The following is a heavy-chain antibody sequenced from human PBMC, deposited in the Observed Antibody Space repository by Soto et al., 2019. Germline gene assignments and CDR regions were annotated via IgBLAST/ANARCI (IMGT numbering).Heavy chain of an antibody. CDR2: ITPVFGSA. CDR3: ARSLEGTTVTNWFDP. V-gene: IGHV1-69*01. Sequence: QVQLVQSGAEVKKPGSSVKVSCKASADTFNSYSLSWLRQAPGQRLEWMGVITPVFGSADYAQTFEDRLTITADVFTSTIYMELSSLRSDDTAVYYCARSLEGTTVTNWFDPWGQGALVTVSS. J-gene: IGHJ5*02. D-gene: IGHD4-17*01. CDR1: ADTFNSYS.